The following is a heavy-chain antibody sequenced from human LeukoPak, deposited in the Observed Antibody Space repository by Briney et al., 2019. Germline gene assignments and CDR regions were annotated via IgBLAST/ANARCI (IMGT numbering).Heavy chain of an antibody. V-gene: IGHV3-33*01. Sequence: GRSLRLSCAASGFTFSSYGMHWVRQAPVKGLEWVAVIWYDGSNKYYADSVKGRFTISRDNSKNTLYLQMNSLRAEDTAVYYCARSHSSGWHFDYWGQGTLVTVSS. CDR2: IWYDGSNK. CDR3: ARSHSSGWHFDY. J-gene: IGHJ4*02. D-gene: IGHD6-19*01. CDR1: GFTFSSYG.